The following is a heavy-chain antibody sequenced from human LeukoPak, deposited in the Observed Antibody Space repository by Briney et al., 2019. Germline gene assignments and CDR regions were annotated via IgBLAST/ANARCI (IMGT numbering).Heavy chain of an antibody. D-gene: IGHD4-17*01. J-gene: IGHJ4*02. CDR1: GFTFSSYG. V-gene: IGHV3-23*01. CDR3: AKGKQYGDYAAISSGY. Sequence: GGSLRLSCAASGFTFSSYGMHWVRQAPGKGLEWVSAISGSGGSTYYADSVKGRFTISRDNSKNTLYLQMNSLRAEDTAVYYCAKGKQYGDYAAISSGYWGQGTLVTVSS. CDR2: ISGSGGST.